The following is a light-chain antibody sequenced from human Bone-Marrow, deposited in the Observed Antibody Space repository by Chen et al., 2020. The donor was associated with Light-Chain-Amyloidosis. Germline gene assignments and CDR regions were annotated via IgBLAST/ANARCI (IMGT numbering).Light chain of an antibody. CDR2: WAS. J-gene: IGKJ3*01. Sequence: DIVMTQSPDSLAVSLGERATINCKSSQSVLYSSDNKNYLAWYQQKPGQPPKLLIYWASARESGVSDRFSGSGSGTDFTLTISSLQAEDVAVYYCQQFYSTPPAFGPGTKVEIK. V-gene: IGKV4-1*01. CDR3: QQFYSTPPA. CDR1: QSVLYSSDNKNY.